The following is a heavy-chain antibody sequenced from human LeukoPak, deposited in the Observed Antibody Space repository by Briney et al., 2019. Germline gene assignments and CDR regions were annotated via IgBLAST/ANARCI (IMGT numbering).Heavy chain of an antibody. CDR2: IWYDGSNK. J-gene: IGHJ4*02. Sequence: GRSLRLPCAASGFTFSSHGMQWVRQAPGKGLEWVAVIWYDGSNKYYADSVKGRFTISRDNSKNTLYLQMNSLRAEDTAVYYCARNDKGNSYGYSIDYWGQGTLVTVSS. V-gene: IGHV3-33*01. CDR3: ARNDKGNSYGYSIDY. D-gene: IGHD5-18*01. CDR1: GFTFSSHG.